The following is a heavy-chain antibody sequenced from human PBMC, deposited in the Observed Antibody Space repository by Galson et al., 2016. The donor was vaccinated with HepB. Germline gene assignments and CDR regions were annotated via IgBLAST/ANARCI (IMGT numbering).Heavy chain of an antibody. D-gene: IGHD2/OR15-2a*01. Sequence: SLRLSCAASGFTVSSNYMTWVRQAPGKGLEWVSVIYSGGSTCYADSVKGRFIISRDNSKNTLYLQMNSLRAEDTAVYYCARDNNYYYGMDVWGQGTTVTVSS. CDR1: GFTVSSNY. J-gene: IGHJ6*02. V-gene: IGHV3-53*01. CDR3: ARDNNYYYGMDV. CDR2: IYSGGST.